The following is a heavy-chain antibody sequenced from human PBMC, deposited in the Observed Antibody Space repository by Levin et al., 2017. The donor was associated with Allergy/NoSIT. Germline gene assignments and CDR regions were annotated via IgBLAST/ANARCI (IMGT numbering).Heavy chain of an antibody. V-gene: IGHV4-61*01. CDR2: IYYSGST. CDR1: GGSVSSGSYY. J-gene: IGHJ5*02. CDR3: ARFSLESGDDYDFWSGYRSTTSNWFDP. D-gene: IGHD3-3*01. Sequence: PSETLSLTCTVSGGSVSSGSYYWSWIRQPPGKGLEWIGYIYYSGSTNYNPSLKSRVTISVDTSKNQFSLKLSSVTAADTAVYYCARFSLESGDDYDFWSGYRSTTSNWFDPWGQGTLVTVSS.